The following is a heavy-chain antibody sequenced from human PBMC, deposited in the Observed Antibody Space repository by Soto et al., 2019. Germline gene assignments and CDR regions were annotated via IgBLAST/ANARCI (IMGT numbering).Heavy chain of an antibody. J-gene: IGHJ5*02. CDR3: ARGLYYYDSSGYYSP. Sequence: SGFTFSDYDMNWFRQVPGKGLEWVSLISSSSSYIYYADSVKGRFTISRDNAKNSLYLQMNSLRAEDTAVYYCARGLYYYDSSGYYSPWGQGTLVTVSS. V-gene: IGHV3-11*06. CDR2: ISSSSSYI. D-gene: IGHD3-22*01. CDR1: GFTFSDYD.